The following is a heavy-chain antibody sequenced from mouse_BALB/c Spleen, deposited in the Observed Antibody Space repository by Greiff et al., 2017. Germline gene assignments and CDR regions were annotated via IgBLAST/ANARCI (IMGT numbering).Heavy chain of an antibody. CDR1: GYTFTSYW. CDR2: IFPGTGTT. V-gene: IGHV1S132*01. J-gene: IGHJ4*01. Sequence: QVQLQQSGAELVKPGASVKLSCKTSGYTFTSYWIQWVKQRPGQGLGWIGEIFPGTGTTYYNEKFKGKATLTIDTSSSTAYMQLSSLTSEDSAVYFCAKYCNYAMDYWGQGTSVTVSS. CDR3: AKYCNYAMDY.